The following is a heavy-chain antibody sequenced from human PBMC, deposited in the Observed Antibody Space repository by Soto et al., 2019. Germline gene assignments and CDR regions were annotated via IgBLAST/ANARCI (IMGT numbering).Heavy chain of an antibody. CDR3: ARASSSSTDCSSTSCYDGWSDP. Sequence: GGSLRLSCAASGFTFSSYGMHWVRQAPDKGLERVAVIWYEGSNKYYADSVKGQFTISRDNSKDTLYLQMNSLRAEDTAVYYCARASSSSTDCSSTSCYDGWSDPGGQGTLVTVSS. CDR1: GFTFSSYG. J-gene: IGHJ5*02. D-gene: IGHD2-2*01. V-gene: IGHV3-33*01. CDR2: IWYEGSNK.